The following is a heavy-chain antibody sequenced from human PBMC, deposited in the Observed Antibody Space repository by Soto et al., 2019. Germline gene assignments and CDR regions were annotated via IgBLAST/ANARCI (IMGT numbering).Heavy chain of an antibody. V-gene: IGHV4-39*01. Sequence: SETLSLTCPVSGGSISTTSYFWGWIRQPPGKVLELIGSVYYSGITYYNPSLKSRVTLXXXXAXNXFXLXXXSVTXADPAXYYCVRRSRLPAALFDYWGQGTLVNVSS. CDR2: VYYSGIT. CDR1: GGSISTTSYF. CDR3: VRRSRLPAALFDY. J-gene: IGHJ4*02. D-gene: IGHD2-2*01.